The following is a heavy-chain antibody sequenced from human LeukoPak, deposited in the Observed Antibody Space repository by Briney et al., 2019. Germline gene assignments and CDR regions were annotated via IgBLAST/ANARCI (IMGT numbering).Heavy chain of an antibody. V-gene: IGHV1-24*01. CDR1: GYTLTELS. J-gene: IGHJ4*02. CDR3: ATQQWLADNSFDY. D-gene: IGHD6-19*01. CDR2: FDPEDGET. Sequence: ASVKVSCKVSGYTLTELSMHWVRQAPGKRLEWMGGFDPEDGETIYAQKFQGRVTMTEDTSTDTAYMELSSLRSEDTAVYYCATQQWLADNSFDYWGQGTLVTVSS.